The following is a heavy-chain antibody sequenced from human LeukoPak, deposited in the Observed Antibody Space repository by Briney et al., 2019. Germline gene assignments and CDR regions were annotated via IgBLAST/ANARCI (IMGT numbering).Heavy chain of an antibody. CDR1: GFTFSRHS. CDR2: ISSSSSYI. Sequence: GGSLRLSCAASGFTFSRHSINWVRQAPGKGLEWVSSISSSSSYIYYADSVKGRFTISRDNAKNSLYLQMNSLRAEDTAVYYCAREVGEAFDIWGQGTMVTVSS. J-gene: IGHJ3*02. D-gene: IGHD3-10*01. CDR3: AREVGEAFDI. V-gene: IGHV3-21*01.